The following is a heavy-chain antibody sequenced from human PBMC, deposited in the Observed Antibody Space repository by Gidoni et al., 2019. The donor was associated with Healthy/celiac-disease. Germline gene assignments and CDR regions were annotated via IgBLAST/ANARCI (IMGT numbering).Heavy chain of an antibody. J-gene: IGHJ5*02. CDR3: ARGGVGATAWSRWFDP. CDR2: INPSGGST. D-gene: IGHD1-26*01. CDR1: GSTFTSYY. Sequence: QVQLVQSGAEVEKRGASVKVSCKASGSTFTSYYMHWVRQAPGQGLDWMGIINPSGGSTSYAQKFQGRVTMTRDTSTSTVYMELSSLRSEDTAVYYCARGGVGATAWSRWFDPWGQGTLVTVSS. V-gene: IGHV1-46*03.